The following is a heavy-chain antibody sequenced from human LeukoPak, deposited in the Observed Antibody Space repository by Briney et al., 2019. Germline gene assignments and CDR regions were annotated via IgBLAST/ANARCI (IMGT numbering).Heavy chain of an antibody. Sequence: QPGGSLRLSCAASGFTFSDYAMNWVRQAPGKGLEWVSAISGSGGRTYHADSVKGRFTISRDNSKNTLYLQMNSLRAEDTAVYYCASGQDPSYVEYWGQGTLVTVSS. CDR3: ASGQDPSYVEY. CDR2: ISGSGGRT. V-gene: IGHV3-23*01. CDR1: GFTFSDYA. D-gene: IGHD2-15*01. J-gene: IGHJ4*02.